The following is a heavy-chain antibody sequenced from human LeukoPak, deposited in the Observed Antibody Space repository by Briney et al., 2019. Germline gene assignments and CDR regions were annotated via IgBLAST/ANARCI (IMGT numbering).Heavy chain of an antibody. J-gene: IGHJ6*03. Sequence: ASVKVSCKASGYTFTSYDINWVRQATGQGLEWMGWMNPNSGNTGYAQKFQGRVTMTRNTSLSTAYMELSSLRSEDTAVYYCARGRLIELLWFGEPMDVWGKGTTVTISS. CDR1: GYTFTSYD. CDR3: ARGRLIELLWFGEPMDV. D-gene: IGHD3-10*01. CDR2: MNPNSGNT. V-gene: IGHV1-8*01.